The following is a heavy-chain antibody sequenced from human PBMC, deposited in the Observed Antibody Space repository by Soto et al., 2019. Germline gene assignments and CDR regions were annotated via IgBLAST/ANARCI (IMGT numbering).Heavy chain of an antibody. J-gene: IGHJ6*02. Sequence: QVQLQESGPGLVKPSETLSLTCTVSGGSISTYSWNWIRQPPGKGLEWIGYIYYSGSTNYNPSLKSRLTISVDPSKNQFSLKLSSVTAADTAVYYCARAVGATRYYYYAMDVWGRGTTVTVSS. CDR2: IYYSGST. CDR3: ARAVGATRYYYYAMDV. CDR1: GGSISTYS. D-gene: IGHD2-15*01. V-gene: IGHV4-59*01.